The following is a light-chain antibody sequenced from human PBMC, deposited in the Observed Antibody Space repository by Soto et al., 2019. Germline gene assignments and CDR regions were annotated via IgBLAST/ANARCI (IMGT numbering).Light chain of an antibody. CDR1: SSDVGGYNY. CDR3: SSYANNNNILV. Sequence: QSVLTQPPSASGSPGQSGTIAFTGTSSDVGGYNYVSWYQQRPGKVPKVIIYEVTKRPSGVPDRFSGSKPGNTASLTVSGLQAEDEADYFCSSYANNNNILVFGTGTKVTVL. CDR2: EVT. J-gene: IGLJ1*01. V-gene: IGLV2-8*01.